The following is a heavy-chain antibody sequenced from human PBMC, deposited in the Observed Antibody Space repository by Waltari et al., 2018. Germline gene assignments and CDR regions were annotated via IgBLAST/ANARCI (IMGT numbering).Heavy chain of an antibody. CDR3: TTDAPIAVAGT. CDR2: IKSKTDGGTT. J-gene: IGHJ5*02. V-gene: IGHV3-15*01. D-gene: IGHD6-19*01. Sequence: EVQLVESGGGLVKPGGSLRLSCAASGFTFGNAWMSWVRQAPGKGLEWVGRIKSKTDGGTTDYAAPVKGRFTISRDDSKNTLYLQMNSLKTEDTAVYYCTTDAPIAVAGTWGQGTLVTVSS. CDR1: GFTFGNAW.